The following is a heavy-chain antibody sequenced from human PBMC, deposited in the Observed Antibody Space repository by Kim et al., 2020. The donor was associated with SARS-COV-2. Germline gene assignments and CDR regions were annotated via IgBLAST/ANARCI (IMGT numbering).Heavy chain of an antibody. CDR3: ARGPRAQPFDP. CDR2: IYHSGST. V-gene: IGHV4-30-2*01. CDR1: GGSISSGGYS. J-gene: IGHJ5*02. Sequence: SETLSLTCAVSGGSISSGGYSWSWIRQPPGKGLEWIGYIYHSGSTYYNPSLKSRVTISVDRSKNQFSLKLSSVTAADTAVYYCARGPRAQPFDPWGQGTLVTVSS.